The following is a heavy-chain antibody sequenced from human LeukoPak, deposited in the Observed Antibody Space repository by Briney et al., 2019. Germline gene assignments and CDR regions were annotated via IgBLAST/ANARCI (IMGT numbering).Heavy chain of an antibody. Sequence: GGSLRLSCAASGFTFSSYGMHWVRQAPGKGLEWVAVISYDGSNKYYADSVKGRFTISRDNSKNTLYLQMNSLRAEDTAVYYCARSSGGYYYVTYYYYGMDVWGQGTTVTVSS. CDR2: ISYDGSNK. CDR3: ARSSGGYYYVTYYYYGMDV. J-gene: IGHJ6*02. D-gene: IGHD3-22*01. V-gene: IGHV3-30*03. CDR1: GFTFSSYG.